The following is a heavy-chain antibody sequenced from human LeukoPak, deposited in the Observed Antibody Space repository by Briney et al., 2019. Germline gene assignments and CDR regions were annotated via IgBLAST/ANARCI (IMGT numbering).Heavy chain of an antibody. Sequence: SETLSLTCTVSGGSISSGSYHWSWIRQPAGKGLEWIGRIYTSGSTNYNPSLKSRVTISLDTSKSQFSLKLSSVTAADTAVYYCARNTYYYDSSGYSLDYWGQGTLVTVSS. J-gene: IGHJ4*02. D-gene: IGHD3-22*01. V-gene: IGHV4-61*02. CDR2: IYTSGST. CDR3: ARNTYYYDSSGYSLDY. CDR1: GGSISSGSYH.